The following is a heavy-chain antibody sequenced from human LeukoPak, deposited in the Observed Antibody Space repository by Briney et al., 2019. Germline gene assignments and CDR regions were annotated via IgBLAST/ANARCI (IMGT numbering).Heavy chain of an antibody. Sequence: SETLSLTCTVSGDSISSYYWSWIRQPPGKGLEWIGYIYYSGSTNYNPSLKSRVTISIDTSKNQFSLKLSSVTAADTAVYYCASELRSPAFDIWGQGTMVTVSS. J-gene: IGHJ3*02. V-gene: IGHV4-59*01. CDR2: IYYSGST. D-gene: IGHD5-12*01. CDR3: ASELRSPAFDI. CDR1: GDSISSYY.